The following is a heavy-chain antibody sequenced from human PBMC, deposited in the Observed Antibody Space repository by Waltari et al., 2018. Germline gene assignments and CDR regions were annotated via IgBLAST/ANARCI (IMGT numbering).Heavy chain of an antibody. CDR3: AHSLFQIWYCSSTSCYGYSWFDP. Sequence: QITLKESGPTLVKPTQTLTLTCTFSGFSLSTSGVGVGWIRQPPGKALEWLALIYWDDDKRYSPALKSRLTITKDTSKNQVVLTMTNMDPVDTATYYCAHSLFQIWYCSSTSCYGYSWFDPWGQGTLVTVSS. J-gene: IGHJ5*02. CDR2: IYWDDDK. CDR1: GFSLSTSGVG. V-gene: IGHV2-5*02. D-gene: IGHD2-2*01.